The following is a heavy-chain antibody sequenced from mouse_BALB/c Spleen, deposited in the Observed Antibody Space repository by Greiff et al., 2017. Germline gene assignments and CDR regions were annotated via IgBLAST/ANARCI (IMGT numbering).Heavy chain of an antibody. CDR2: INPSNGRT. Sequence: QVQLQQPGAELVKPGASVKLSCKASGYTFTSYWMHWVKQRPGQGLEWIGEINPSNGRTNYNEKFKSKATLTVDKSSSTAYMQLSSLTSEDSAVYYCARDGWGYYAMDYWGQGTSVTVSS. CDR1: GYTFTSYW. J-gene: IGHJ4*01. CDR3: ARDGWGYYAMDY. V-gene: IGHV1S81*02. D-gene: IGHD2-3*01.